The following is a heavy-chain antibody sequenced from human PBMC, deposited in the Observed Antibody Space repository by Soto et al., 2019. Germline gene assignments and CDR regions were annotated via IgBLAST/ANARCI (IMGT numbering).Heavy chain of an antibody. Sequence: GGSLRLSCAASGFTFSLYSMIWVRQAPGKGLEWVASITSSSSYIYYEDSLKGRFTISRDNAKNSLFLQLDSLRAEDTAVYFCVRARSTDSRPDYWGQGTMVTVSS. CDR3: VRARSTDSRPDY. CDR1: GFTFSLYS. CDR2: ITSSSSYI. V-gene: IGHV3-21*01. J-gene: IGHJ4*02. D-gene: IGHD3-22*01.